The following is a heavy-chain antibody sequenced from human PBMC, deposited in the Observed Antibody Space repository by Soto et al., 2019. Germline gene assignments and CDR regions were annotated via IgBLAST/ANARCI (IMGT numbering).Heavy chain of an antibody. CDR2: IRWNSGSI. CDR1: GFTFDDYA. CDR3: ANAHMWGGTEWETSFDS. V-gene: IGHV3-9*01. J-gene: IGHJ4*02. Sequence: ELQLVESGGGLVQPGRSLRLSCAASGFTFDDYAMHWGLQAPGKGLEWVSGIRWNSGSIGYADTVKGRFTISRDNAKNSLYLQMNSLRPEDTALYFCANAHMWGGTEWETSFDSWGQGTLVTVSS. D-gene: IGHD1-26*01.